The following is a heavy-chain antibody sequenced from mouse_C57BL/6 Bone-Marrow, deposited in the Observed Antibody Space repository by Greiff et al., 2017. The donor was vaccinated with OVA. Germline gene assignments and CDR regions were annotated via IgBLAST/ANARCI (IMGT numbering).Heavy chain of an antibody. D-gene: IGHD2-1*01. CDR1: GYAFTNYL. CDR2: INPGSGGT. CDR3: ARKRGYGNWYSFDY. Sequence: QVQLKESGAELVRPGTSVKVSCKASGYAFTNYLIEWVKQRPGQGLEWIGVINPGSGGTNYNEKFKGKATLTADKSSSTAYMQLSSLTSEDSAVYFCARKRGYGNWYSFDYWGQGTTLTVSS. J-gene: IGHJ2*01. V-gene: IGHV1-54*01.